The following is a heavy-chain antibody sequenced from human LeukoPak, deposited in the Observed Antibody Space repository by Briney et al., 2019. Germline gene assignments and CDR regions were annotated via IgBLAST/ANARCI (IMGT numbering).Heavy chain of an antibody. J-gene: IGHJ5*02. CDR2: LKPSSGST. D-gene: IGHD3-10*01. CDR3: ARDRGSGRGWFDP. V-gene: IGHV1-46*01. CDR1: GYTFVSNN. Sequence: ASVKVSCKASGYTFVSNNMHWIRQAPGQGPEWMAILKPSSGSTTYAQKFQGRLTVTRDMSTSTVYMELTTLRSEDTAVYFCARDRGSGRGWFDPWGQGTLVTVTS.